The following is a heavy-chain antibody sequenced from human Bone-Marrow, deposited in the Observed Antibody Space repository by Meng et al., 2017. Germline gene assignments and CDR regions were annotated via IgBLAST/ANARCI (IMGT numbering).Heavy chain of an antibody. V-gene: IGHV3-23*04. Sequence: EVQLVESGGGLVNPRGSLRLSCAASGFTFSTVGMNWVRQAPGKGLEWVSTISSTGGATYYTDSVKGRLIISRDNSKNTLYLQMNSLRAEDTAVYYCVPRTTYFDSWGLGTLVTVSS. J-gene: IGHJ4*02. CDR1: GFTFSTVG. CDR2: ISSTGGAT. D-gene: IGHD4-11*01. CDR3: VPRTTYFDS.